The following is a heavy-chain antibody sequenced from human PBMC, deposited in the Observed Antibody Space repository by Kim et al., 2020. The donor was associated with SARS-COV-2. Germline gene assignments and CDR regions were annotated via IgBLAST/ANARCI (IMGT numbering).Heavy chain of an antibody. CDR2: ISGSGVST. CDR3: ATRNGYHPH. D-gene: IGHD5-12*01. V-gene: IGHV3-23*01. J-gene: IGHJ4*02. Sequence: GGSLRLSCAASGFTFSSYDMSWVRQAPGKGLEWVSAISGSGVSTYYADSVKGRFTISRDNSKNTLYLQMNSLKAEDTAVYYCATRNGYHPHCGQGTLVTVSS. CDR1: GFTFSSYD.